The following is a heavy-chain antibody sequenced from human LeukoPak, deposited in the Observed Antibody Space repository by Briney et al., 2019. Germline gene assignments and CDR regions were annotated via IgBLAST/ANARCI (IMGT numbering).Heavy chain of an antibody. CDR2: ISSSSSTI. J-gene: IGHJ4*02. Sequence: GGSLRLSCAASGFTFSSYSMNWVRQAPGKGLEWVSYISSSSSTIYYADSVKGRFTISRDNAKNSLYLQMNSLRDEDTAVYYCANPRYDSSGYYYVDWGQGTLVTVSS. D-gene: IGHD3-22*01. CDR1: GFTFSSYS. CDR3: ANPRYDSSGYYYVD. V-gene: IGHV3-48*02.